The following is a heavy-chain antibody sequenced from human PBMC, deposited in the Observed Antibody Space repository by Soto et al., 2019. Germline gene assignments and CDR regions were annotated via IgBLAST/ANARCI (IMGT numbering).Heavy chain of an antibody. J-gene: IGHJ4*02. CDR3: AKDSGKRVGELSK. D-gene: IGHD3-16*02. CDR2: ISGSGGST. CDR1: GFTFSRYA. V-gene: IGHV3-23*01. Sequence: EVQLLESGGGLVQPGGSLRLSCAASGFTFSRYAMSWVRQAPGKGLEWVSAISGSGGSTYYADSVKGRFTISRDNSKNTLYLQMNGLRAEDTAVYYCAKDSGKRVGELSKWGQGTLVTGSS.